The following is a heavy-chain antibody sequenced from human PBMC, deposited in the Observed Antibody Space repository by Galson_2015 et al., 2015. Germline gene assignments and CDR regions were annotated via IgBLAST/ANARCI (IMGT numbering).Heavy chain of an antibody. CDR3: ARSQHARDAFDI. CDR2: IYSGGST. CDR1: GFTVSSNY. V-gene: IGHV3-53*01. Sequence: SLRLSCAASGFTVSSNYMSWVRQAPGKGLEWVSVIYSGGSTYYADSVKGRFTISRDNSKNTLYLQMNSLRAEDTAVYYCARSQHARDAFDIWGQGTMLTVSS. J-gene: IGHJ3*02.